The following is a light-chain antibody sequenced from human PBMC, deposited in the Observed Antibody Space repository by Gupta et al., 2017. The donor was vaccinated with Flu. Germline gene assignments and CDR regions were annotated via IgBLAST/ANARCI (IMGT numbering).Light chain of an antibody. CDR1: SSDVGGYNY. V-gene: IGLV2-8*01. CDR3: SSYAGSNNWV. J-gene: IGLJ3*02. Sequence: TSSDVGGYNYVSWYQQHPGEAPKLMIYEVSKRPSGVPDRFSGSKPGNTASLTVSGLQAEDEANYYCSSYAGSNNWVFGGGTTLTVL. CDR2: EVS.